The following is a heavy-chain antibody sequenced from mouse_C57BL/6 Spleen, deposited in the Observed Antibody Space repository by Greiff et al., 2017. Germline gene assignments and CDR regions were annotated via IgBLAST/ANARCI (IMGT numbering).Heavy chain of an antibody. D-gene: IGHD1-1*01. J-gene: IGHJ1*03. CDR3: AKHSRGDYYGSSPWYFDV. CDR1: GFSLTSYG. Sequence: QVQLQQSGPGLVAPSQSLSITCTVSGFSLTSYGVDWVRQPPGKGLEWLGVIWGGGSTNYNSALMSRLSISKDNSKSQVFLKMNSLQTDDTAMYYCAKHSRGDYYGSSPWYFDVWGTGTTVTVSS. CDR2: IWGGGST. V-gene: IGHV2-9*01.